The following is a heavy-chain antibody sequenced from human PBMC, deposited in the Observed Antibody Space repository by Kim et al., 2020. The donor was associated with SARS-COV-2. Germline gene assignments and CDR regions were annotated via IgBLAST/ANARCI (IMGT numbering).Heavy chain of an antibody. CDR3: ANARTGSSYGSSDY. V-gene: IGHV3-23*01. D-gene: IGHD6-6*01. Sequence: YAASGKGRFTISRDNSKTTMYLQMNSLRAEDTAIYYGANARTGSSYGSSDYWGQGTLVTVSS. J-gene: IGHJ4*02.